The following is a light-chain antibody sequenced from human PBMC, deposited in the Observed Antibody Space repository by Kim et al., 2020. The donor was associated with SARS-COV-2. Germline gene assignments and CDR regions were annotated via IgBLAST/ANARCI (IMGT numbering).Light chain of an antibody. CDR3: QQSYSTLRFT. Sequence: SVGDRVTITCRASRTIDNYLNWYHQKPGKAPQLLIYESSTLQSGVPSRFSGSGSGTDFALKISSLHPEDSGIYYCQQSYSTLRFTFGQGTKVDIK. J-gene: IGKJ1*01. V-gene: IGKV1-39*01. CDR2: ESS. CDR1: RTIDNY.